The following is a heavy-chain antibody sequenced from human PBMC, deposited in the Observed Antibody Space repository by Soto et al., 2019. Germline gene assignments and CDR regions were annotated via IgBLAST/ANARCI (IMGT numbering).Heavy chain of an antibody. CDR3: ARSRIAAQYYFDY. CDR2: IYYSGST. CDR1: GGTISSYY. J-gene: IGHJ4*02. D-gene: IGHD6-13*01. Sequence: QVQLQESGPGLVKPSETLSLTCTVSGGTISSYYWSWIRQPPGKGLEWIGYIYYSGSTNYNPSLKSRVTISVDTSKNQFSLKLSSVIAADTAVYYCARSRIAAQYYFDYWGQGTLVTVSS. V-gene: IGHV4-59*01.